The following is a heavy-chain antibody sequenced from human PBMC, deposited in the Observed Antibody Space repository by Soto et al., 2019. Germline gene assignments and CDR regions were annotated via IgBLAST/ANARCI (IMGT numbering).Heavy chain of an antibody. V-gene: IGHV4-59*01. D-gene: IGHD6-6*01. J-gene: IGHJ4*02. CDR1: GGSISSYY. CDR3: ARSQAIAARADY. CDR2: IYYSGSP. Sequence: SETLCLTCTVSGGSISSYYWSWIRKPPGKGLEWIGYIYYSGSPNYNPSLKSRVTISVDTSKNQFSLKLSSVTAADTAVYYCARSQAIAARADYWGQGTLVTVSS.